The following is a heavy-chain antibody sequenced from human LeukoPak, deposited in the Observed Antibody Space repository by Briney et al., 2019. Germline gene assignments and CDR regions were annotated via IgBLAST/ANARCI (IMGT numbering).Heavy chain of an antibody. D-gene: IGHD2-15*01. Sequence: SETLSLTCSVSGGSISSSSYFWGWVRQPPGKGLEWIGSIYYSGSTYYNPSLKSRFTISVDTSKNHFSLKLSSVTAADTAVYYCARDGCSGGSCYPDYWGQGTLVTVSS. J-gene: IGHJ4*02. CDR3: ARDGCSGGSCYPDY. CDR1: GGSISSSSYF. V-gene: IGHV4-39*07. CDR2: IYYSGST.